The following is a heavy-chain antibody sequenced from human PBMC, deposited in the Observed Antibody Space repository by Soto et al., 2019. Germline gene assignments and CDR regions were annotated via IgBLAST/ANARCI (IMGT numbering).Heavy chain of an antibody. V-gene: IGHV3-7*01. D-gene: IGHD2-8*01. Sequence: EVQLMESGGGLVQPGGSLRLSCAASGFTFSSYWMAWVRQAPGKGLEWVANIRQDGGDKYFLESVKGRFTISRDNAKNSLYLQMNSLRVEDTAIYYCVRDAVVSGVDYFDYWGQGTLVTVSS. J-gene: IGHJ4*02. CDR3: VRDAVVSGVDYFDY. CDR2: IRQDGGDK. CDR1: GFTFSSYW.